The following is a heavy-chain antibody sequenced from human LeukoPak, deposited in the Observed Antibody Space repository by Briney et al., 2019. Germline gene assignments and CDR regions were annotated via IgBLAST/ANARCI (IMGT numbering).Heavy chain of an antibody. CDR1: GFTFSSYG. Sequence: GGSLRLSCAASGFTFSSYGMHWVREAPGKGLEWVAFIRYDGSNKYYAGSVKGRFTISRDNSKNTLYLQMNSLRAEDTAVYYCAKDPRYSSSWSYFDYWGQGTLVTVSS. CDR2: IRYDGSNK. V-gene: IGHV3-30*02. CDR3: AKDPRYSSSWSYFDY. J-gene: IGHJ4*02. D-gene: IGHD6-13*01.